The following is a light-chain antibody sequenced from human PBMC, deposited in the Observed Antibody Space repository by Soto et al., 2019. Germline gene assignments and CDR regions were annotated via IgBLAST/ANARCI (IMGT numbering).Light chain of an antibody. CDR2: EDN. CDR1: ALPKKY. J-gene: IGLJ3*02. V-gene: IGLV3-10*01. Sequence: SYELTQSPSVSVSPGQTARITCSGDALPKKYAYWYQQKSGQAPVLVIYEDNKRPSGIPETFSGSSSGTMATLTISGAQVEDEADYYCYSTDSSGNHRVFGGGTKLTVL. CDR3: YSTDSSGNHRV.